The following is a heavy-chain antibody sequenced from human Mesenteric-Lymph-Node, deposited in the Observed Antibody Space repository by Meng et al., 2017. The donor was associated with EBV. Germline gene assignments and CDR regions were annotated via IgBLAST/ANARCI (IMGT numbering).Heavy chain of an antibody. CDR3: AKVFDL. Sequence: EVWLWGRGGRCVRPGGSLRRSCAALGFTFSGHPMIWVRQAPGKELKWVSSISGAGGGTYYADSVKGRFTVSRDNSRNTLFLQLNSLRVDDTSVYYCAKVFDLWGQGTLVTVSS. CDR2: ISGAGGGT. CDR1: GFTFSGHP. J-gene: IGHJ5*02. V-gene: IGHV3-23*01.